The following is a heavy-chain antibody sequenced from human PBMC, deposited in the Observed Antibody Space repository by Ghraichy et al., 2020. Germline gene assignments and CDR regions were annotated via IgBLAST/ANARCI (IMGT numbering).Heavy chain of an antibody. Sequence: SETLSLTCAVYGGSFSGYYWSWIRQPPGKGLEWIGEINHSGSTNYNPSLKSRVTISVDTSKNQFSLKLSSVTAADTAVYYCARGRWGPVAGWKYDAFDIWGQGTMVTVSS. J-gene: IGHJ3*02. D-gene: IGHD6-19*01. V-gene: IGHV4-34*01. CDR3: ARGRWGPVAGWKYDAFDI. CDR2: INHSGST. CDR1: GGSFSGYY.